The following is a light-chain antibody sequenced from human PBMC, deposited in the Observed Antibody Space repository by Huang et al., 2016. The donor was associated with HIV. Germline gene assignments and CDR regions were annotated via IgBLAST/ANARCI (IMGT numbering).Light chain of an antibody. CDR1: QNIGTS. CDR2: DAS. V-gene: IGKV1-8*01. Sequence: AIRMTQSPSSLSASTGDRVTITCRASQNIGTSLAWYQHRPGRAPPLLIYDASTLQRGDPSRFSGSGSRTVFTLNIGCLQVEDAAIYYCQHSDGLSPLTFGGGTKVDLK. CDR3: QHSDGLSPLT. J-gene: IGKJ4*01.